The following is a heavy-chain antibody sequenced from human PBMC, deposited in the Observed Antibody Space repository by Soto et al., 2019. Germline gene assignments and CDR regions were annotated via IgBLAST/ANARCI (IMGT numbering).Heavy chain of an antibody. CDR2: IWYDGSNR. J-gene: IGHJ4*02. Sequence: ESVGGVVQPGTSLRLSCVTSGFTFRNYAFHWVRQSPGKGLEWVAVIWYDGSNRNYAESVKGRFTISKDNSQSTLYLQMNSLRAEDTAVYYCARDGIEYSGYDIDYWGQGTLVTVSS. CDR1: GFTFRNYA. D-gene: IGHD5-12*01. CDR3: ARDGIEYSGYDIDY. V-gene: IGHV3-33*01.